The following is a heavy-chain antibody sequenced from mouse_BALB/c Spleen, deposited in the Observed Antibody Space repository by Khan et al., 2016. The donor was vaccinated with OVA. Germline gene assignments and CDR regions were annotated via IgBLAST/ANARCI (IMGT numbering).Heavy chain of an antibody. V-gene: IGHV5-17*02. CDR2: ISGDSNTI. D-gene: IGHD2-12*01. J-gene: IGHJ1*01. CDR1: GFTFNNYG. CDR3: ACAYVDGYYFDV. Sequence: QLVESGGGLMQPGGSRKLSCAASGFTFNNYGMHWVRQAPGKGLEWVAYISGDSNTIYYVDSVKGRFTISRDNPKNTLFLQMTSLMYEDTAMYTCACAYVDGYYFDVWGAGTTLTVS.